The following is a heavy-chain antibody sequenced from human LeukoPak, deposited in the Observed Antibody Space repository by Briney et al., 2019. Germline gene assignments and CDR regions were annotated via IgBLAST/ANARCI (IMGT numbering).Heavy chain of an antibody. J-gene: IGHJ4*02. D-gene: IGHD5-18*01. CDR1: GYTFTGYY. V-gene: IGHV1-2*02. CDR2: INPNSGGT. CDR3: ARDLSHRPNTAMVDFDY. Sequence: ASVNVSCKASGYTFTGYYMHWVRQAPGQGLEWMGWINPNSGGTNYAQKFQGRVTMTRDTSISTAYMELSRLRSDDTAVYYCARDLSHRPNTAMVDFDYWGQGTLVTVSS.